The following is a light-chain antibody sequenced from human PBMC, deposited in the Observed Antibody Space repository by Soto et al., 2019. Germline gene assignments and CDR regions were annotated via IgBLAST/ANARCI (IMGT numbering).Light chain of an antibody. V-gene: IGKV3-20*01. J-gene: IGKJ1*01. CDR1: QSVSSSY. Sequence: LKQSPGTLSLSQGERATLSCRASQSVSSSYLAWYQQKPGQAPRLLIYGASSRATGIPDRFSGSGSGTDFTLTISSLQSEDFADYYCQQYNDWPQTFGQGTKVAIK. CDR3: QQYNDWPQT. CDR2: GAS.